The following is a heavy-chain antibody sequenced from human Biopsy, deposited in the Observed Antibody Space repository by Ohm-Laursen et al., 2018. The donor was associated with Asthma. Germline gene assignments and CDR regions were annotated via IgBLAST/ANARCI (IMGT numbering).Heavy chain of an antibody. Sequence: SVKVSRKASGDSFSNYAISWVRQAPGQGLEWMGGLIPVLGTPDHAQMFEGRVTITADESTSTAYMELSSLSSEDTAVYYCARDRVSSPIRHGSGSYYLYNWFDPWGQGTLVTVSS. J-gene: IGHJ5*02. CDR1: GDSFSNYA. CDR2: LIPVLGTP. V-gene: IGHV1-69*13. CDR3: ARDRVSSPIRHGSGSYYLYNWFDP. D-gene: IGHD3-10*01.